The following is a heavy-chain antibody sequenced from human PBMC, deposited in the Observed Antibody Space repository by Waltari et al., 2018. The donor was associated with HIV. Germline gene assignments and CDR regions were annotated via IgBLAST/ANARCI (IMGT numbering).Heavy chain of an antibody. Sequence: EVQLLESGGGLVQPGGSLRLSCAASGFTFSRYAMTWVRQAPGKGLDWVSAISDIGGSTYYADSVKGRFTISRDNSKNTLYLQMKSLRTEDTAVFYCAKGDSQDYYYYGMDVWGQGTTVTVSS. CDR1: GFTFSRYA. J-gene: IGHJ6*02. V-gene: IGHV3-23*01. CDR3: AKGDSQDYYYYGMDV. D-gene: IGHD4-4*01. CDR2: ISDIGGST.